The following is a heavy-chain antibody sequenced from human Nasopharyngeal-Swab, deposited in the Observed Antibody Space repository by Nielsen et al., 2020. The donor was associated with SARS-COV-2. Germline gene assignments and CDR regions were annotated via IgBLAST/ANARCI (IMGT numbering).Heavy chain of an antibody. J-gene: IGHJ6*02. CDR2: ISYEGSIK. Sequence: GESLKISCVASGSGFTFNTYGMHWVRQAPGKGLEWVALISYEGSIKHYADFVEGRFTISRDSSKNTLFLQMNSLRAEDTAVYYCAKRKEILWLGSQRHGMDVWGQGTTVTVSS. V-gene: IGHV3-30*18. CDR1: GSGFTFNTYG. CDR3: AKRKEILWLGSQRHGMDV. D-gene: IGHD3-10*01.